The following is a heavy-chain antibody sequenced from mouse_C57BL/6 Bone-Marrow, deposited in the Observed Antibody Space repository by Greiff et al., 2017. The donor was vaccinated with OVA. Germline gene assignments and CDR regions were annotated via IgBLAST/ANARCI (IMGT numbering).Heavy chain of an antibody. V-gene: IGHV1-5*01. CDR3: TRGGLITKTNFDV. CDR1: GYTFTSYW. D-gene: IGHD1-1*01. J-gene: IGHJ1*03. CDR2: IYPGNSDT. Sequence: DQLQQSGPVLARPGASVKMSCKTSGYTFTSYWMHWVKQRPGQGLEWIGAIYPGNSDTSYNQKFKGKAKLTAVTSASTAYMELSSLTNEDSAVYYCTRGGLITKTNFDVWGTGTTVTVSS.